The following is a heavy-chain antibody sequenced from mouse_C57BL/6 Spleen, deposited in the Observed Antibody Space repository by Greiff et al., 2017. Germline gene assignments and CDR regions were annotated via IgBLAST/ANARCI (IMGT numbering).Heavy chain of an antibody. V-gene: IGHV1-7*01. Sequence: VQLQQSGAELAKPGASVKLSCKASGYTFTSSWMHWVKQRPGQGLEWIGYINPSSGNTKYNQTFKDKATLTADKSSSTAYMQLNSLTYEDSAVYYWASREGTMVTTGGCDYWGQGTTLTVSS. J-gene: IGHJ2*01. CDR2: INPSSGNT. CDR3: ASREGTMVTTGGCDY. D-gene: IGHD2-2*01. CDR1: GYTFTSSW.